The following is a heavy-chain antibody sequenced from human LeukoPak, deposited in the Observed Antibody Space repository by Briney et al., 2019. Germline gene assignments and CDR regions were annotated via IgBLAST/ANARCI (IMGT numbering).Heavy chain of an antibody. CDR1: GGSISSSSYY. J-gene: IGHJ6*02. CDR2: IYYSGST. CDR3: ATPSEIGYYYGMDV. D-gene: IGHD3-22*01. V-gene: IGHV4-39*01. Sequence: PSETLSLTCTVSGGSISSSSYYWGWIRQPPGKGLEWIGSIYYSGSTYYNPSLKSRVTISVDTSKNQFSLKLSSVTAADTAVYYCATPSEIGYYYGMDVWGQGTTVTVSS.